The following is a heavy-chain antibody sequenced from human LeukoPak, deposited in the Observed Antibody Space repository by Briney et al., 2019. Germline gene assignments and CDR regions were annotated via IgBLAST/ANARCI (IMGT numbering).Heavy chain of an antibody. J-gene: IGHJ4*02. D-gene: IGHD1-1*01. CDR3: ARDEAQLERRGFDY. Sequence: ASVKVSCKASGYTFTGYYMHWVRQAPGQGLEWMGWINPNSGGTNYAQKFQGRVTMTRDTSISTAYMELSRLRSDDTAVYYCARDEAQLERRGFDYWGRGTLVTVSS. V-gene: IGHV1-2*02. CDR2: INPNSGGT. CDR1: GYTFTGYY.